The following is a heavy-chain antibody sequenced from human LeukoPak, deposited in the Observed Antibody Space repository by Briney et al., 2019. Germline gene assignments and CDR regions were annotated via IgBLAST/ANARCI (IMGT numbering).Heavy chain of an antibody. J-gene: IGHJ4*02. CDR3: ARVTGYMIEDYFDY. D-gene: IGHD3-22*01. V-gene: IGHV4-61*02. Sequence: SETLSLTCTVSGNSISSGDNYWSWIRQPAGKGLEWIGRIYTSGSTNYNPSLKSRVTISVDTSKNQFSLKLRSVTAADTAVYYCARVTGYMIEDYFDYWGQGTLVTVSS. CDR2: IYTSGST. CDR1: GNSISSGDNY.